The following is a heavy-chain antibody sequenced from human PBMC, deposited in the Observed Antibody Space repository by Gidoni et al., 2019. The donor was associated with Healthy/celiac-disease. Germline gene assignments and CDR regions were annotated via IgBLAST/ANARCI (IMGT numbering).Heavy chain of an antibody. J-gene: IGHJ6*03. CDR1: GFTFRSYS. CDR2: ISSSSSYI. CDR3: ARERRYSSGQQDYYYDYMDV. V-gene: IGHV3-21*01. D-gene: IGHD6-19*01. Sequence: EVQLVASGGGLVKPGGSLRLSCAASGFTFRSYSMNWVRQAPVKGLEWVSSISSSSSYIYYADSVKGRFTISRDNAKNSLYLQMNSLRAEDTAVYYCARERRYSSGQQDYYYDYMDVWGKGTTVTVSS.